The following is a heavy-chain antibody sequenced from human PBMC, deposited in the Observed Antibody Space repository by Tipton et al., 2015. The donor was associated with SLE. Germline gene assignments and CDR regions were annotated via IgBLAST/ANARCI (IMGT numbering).Heavy chain of an antibody. CDR1: GFSFNYFA. CDR3: ARDGRGYCSSTNCPYYFDN. J-gene: IGHJ4*02. V-gene: IGHV3-33*01. Sequence: SLRLSCAASGFSFNYFAMHWVRQAPGKELEWVALIWHDGSNEYYSDSVKGRFTISRDNSKNTLYLQMNSLRAEDTAVYFCARDGRGYCSSTNCPYYFDNWGQGTLVTVSS. D-gene: IGHD2-2*01. CDR2: IWHDGSNE.